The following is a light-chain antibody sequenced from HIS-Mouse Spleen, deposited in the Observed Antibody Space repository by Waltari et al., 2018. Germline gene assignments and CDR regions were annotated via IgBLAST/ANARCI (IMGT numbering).Light chain of an antibody. V-gene: IGLV3-27*01. Sequence: SYELTQPSSVSVSPGQTASITCSGDVLSKTYARWFQQKPGQAPGLVIYKDSERPSGIPERFSGSSSGTTVTLTIGGAQVEDEADYYCYSAADNNLGVFGGGTKLTVL. CDR1: VLSKTY. CDR2: KDS. CDR3: YSAADNNLGV. J-gene: IGLJ3*02.